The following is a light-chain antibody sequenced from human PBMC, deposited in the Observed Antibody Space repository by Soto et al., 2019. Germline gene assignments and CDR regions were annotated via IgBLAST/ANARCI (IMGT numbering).Light chain of an antibody. Sequence: QPVLTQSSSASASLGSSVKLTCTLSSGHSSYIIAWHQQQPGKAPRYLMKLEGSGSYNKGSGVPDRFSGSSSGADRYLTISNLQSEDEADYYCCSYTDIALDVVFGGGTKLTVL. CDR1: SGHSSYI. CDR2: LEGSGSY. V-gene: IGLV4-60*03. J-gene: IGLJ2*01. CDR3: CSYTDIALDVV.